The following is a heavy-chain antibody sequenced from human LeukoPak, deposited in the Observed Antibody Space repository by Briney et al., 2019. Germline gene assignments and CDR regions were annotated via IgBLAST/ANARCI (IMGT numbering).Heavy chain of an antibody. D-gene: IGHD2-2*01. J-gene: IGHJ4*02. Sequence: GGSLRLSCAASGFTFSSYSMNWVRQAPGKGLEWISYIGISSGNTKYADSVKGRFTISGDEAKNSVYLQMNSLRVEDTAVYYCARDTKYAFDNWGQGTLVTVSS. CDR1: GFTFSSYS. V-gene: IGHV3-48*01. CDR3: ARDTKYAFDN. CDR2: IGISSGNT.